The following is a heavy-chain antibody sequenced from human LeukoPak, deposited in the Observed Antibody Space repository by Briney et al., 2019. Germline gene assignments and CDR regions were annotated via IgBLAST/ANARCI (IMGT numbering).Heavy chain of an antibody. V-gene: IGHV1-2*02. CDR1: GYTFTGYY. J-gene: IGHJ4*02. Sequence: GASVKVSCKASGYTFTGYYMHWVRQAPGQGLEWMGWINPNSGGTNYAQKFQGRVTMTRDTSISTAYMELSRLRPDDTAVYYCARDGVVVVADGNYYFDYWGQGTLVTVSS. D-gene: IGHD2-15*01. CDR3: ARDGVVVVADGNYYFDY. CDR2: INPNSGGT.